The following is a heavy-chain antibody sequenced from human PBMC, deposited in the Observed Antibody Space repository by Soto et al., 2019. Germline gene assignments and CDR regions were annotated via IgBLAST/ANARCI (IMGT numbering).Heavy chain of an antibody. Sequence: EVQLVQSGAEVKKPGESLKISCRGSGYSFSTSWIGWVSQVPGKGLVWMGFISPLDSRARYSPSFHGQVTISVDRSIATAYLQLSTLKASDSAIYFCATHLLQYADEIWGQGIMVSVSS. CDR2: ISPLDSRA. CDR1: GYSFSTSW. CDR3: ATHLLQYADEI. V-gene: IGHV5-51*01. D-gene: IGHD1-1*01. J-gene: IGHJ3*02.